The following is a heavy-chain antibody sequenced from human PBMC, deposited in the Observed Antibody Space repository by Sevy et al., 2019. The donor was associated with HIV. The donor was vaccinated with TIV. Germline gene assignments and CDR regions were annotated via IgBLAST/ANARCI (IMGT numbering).Heavy chain of an antibody. D-gene: IGHD2-8*01. CDR2: IYYSGST. V-gene: IGHV4-59*01. CDR3: ARDQGTSGPWFPFY. CDR1: GGSTNFYY. Sequence: SETLSLTCTVSGGSTNFYYWNWIRQPPGKGLEWIGHIYYSGSTDYNPSLESRVTISVDTSKRQFSLKMTSVTAADTAIYYCARDQGTSGPWFPFYWGQGALVTVSS. J-gene: IGHJ4*02.